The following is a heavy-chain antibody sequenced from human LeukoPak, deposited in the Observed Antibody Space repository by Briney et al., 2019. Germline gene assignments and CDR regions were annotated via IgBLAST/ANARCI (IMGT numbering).Heavy chain of an antibody. V-gene: IGHV1-69*13. Sequence: SVKVSCKASGGTFISYAISWVRQAPGQGLEWMGGIIPIFGTANYAQKFQGRVTITADESTSTAYMELSSLRSEDTAVYYCARGGVTPEYYFDYRGQGTLVTVSS. CDR1: GGTFISYA. CDR3: ARGGVTPEYYFDY. CDR2: IIPIFGTA. J-gene: IGHJ4*02. D-gene: IGHD4-23*01.